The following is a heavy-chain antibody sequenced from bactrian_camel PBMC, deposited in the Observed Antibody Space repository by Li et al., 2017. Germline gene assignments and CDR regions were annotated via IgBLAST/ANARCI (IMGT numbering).Heavy chain of an antibody. CDR2: IWTADHTT. CDR3: AARGPYCYTKLSVRDFTY. D-gene: IGHD2*01. J-gene: IGHJ6*01. CDR1: GRTYGRNC. V-gene: IGHV3S63*01. Sequence: HVQLVESGGGSVQAGGSLRLSCAASGRTYGRNCMAWFRQAPGKEREGVANIWTADHTTYYADSVRGRFTISHDSATNTVYLQMNSLKPEDTAMYYCAARGPYCYTKLSVRDFTYWGQGTQVTVS.